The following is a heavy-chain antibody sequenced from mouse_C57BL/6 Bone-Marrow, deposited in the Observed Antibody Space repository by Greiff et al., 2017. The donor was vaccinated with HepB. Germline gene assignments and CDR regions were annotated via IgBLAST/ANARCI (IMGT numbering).Heavy chain of an antibody. CDR2: ILPGSGST. V-gene: IGHV1-9*01. J-gene: IGHJ1*03. CDR3: ARPYCYFDV. CDR1: GYTFTGYW. Sequence: QVQLQQSGAELMKPGASVKLSCKATGYTFTGYWIEWVKQRPGHGLEWIGEILPGSGSTNYNEKFKGKATFTVDTSSKTAYIQLSSLTTEDSAVYDCARPYCYFDVCGRGNTVPVTS.